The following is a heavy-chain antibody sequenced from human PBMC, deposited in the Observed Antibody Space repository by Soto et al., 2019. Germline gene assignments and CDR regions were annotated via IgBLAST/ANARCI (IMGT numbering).Heavy chain of an antibody. CDR1: KFTFSTYD. J-gene: IGHJ4*02. Sequence: HLVESGGGVVQPGKSLRLSCAASKFTFSTYDMHWVRQAPGKGLEWVSVVSYDGNKRYYADSVRGRFTISRDNSKNTVYLEMNSLRPEDTAVYFCAKGRDSTGCYYREGDSWGQGNLVTVSS. V-gene: IGHV3-30*18. CDR2: VSYDGNKR. D-gene: IGHD6-19*01. CDR3: AKGRDSTGCYYREGDS.